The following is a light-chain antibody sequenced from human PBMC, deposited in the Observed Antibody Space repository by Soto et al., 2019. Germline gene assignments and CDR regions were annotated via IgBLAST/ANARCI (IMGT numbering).Light chain of an antibody. V-gene: IGKV3-20*01. J-gene: IGKJ1*01. CDR3: QQYGSSGT. CDR1: QSVSNNY. CDR2: GAS. Sequence: VLKQTPGTLSLSPGERATLSCRASQSVSNNYLAWYQQKPGQAPRLLIYGASNRATGIPDRFSGSGSGTDFTLTISRLEPEDFAVYYCQQYGSSGTSGQATTADIK.